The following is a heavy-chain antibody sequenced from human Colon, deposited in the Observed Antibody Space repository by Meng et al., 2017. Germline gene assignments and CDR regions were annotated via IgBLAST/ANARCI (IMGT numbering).Heavy chain of an antibody. D-gene: IGHD4-17*01. Sequence: ASVKVSCKASGYTFTDFDISWVRQAAGQGLEWMAWINPDTGNTAFAQKFQDRLTLSRDTSISTAYMELSNLRSEDTAVYYGARAKTTMTTSVAYWGQGTLVTVSS. CDR3: ARAKTTMTTSVAY. CDR1: GYTFTDFD. V-gene: IGHV1-8*01. J-gene: IGHJ4*02. CDR2: INPDTGNT.